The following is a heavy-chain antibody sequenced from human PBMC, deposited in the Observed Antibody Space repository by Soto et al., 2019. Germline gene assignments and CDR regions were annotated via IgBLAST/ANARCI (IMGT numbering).Heavy chain of an antibody. J-gene: IGHJ3*02. D-gene: IGHD2-2*03. CDR2: VNPNSGNT. V-gene: IGHV1-8*01. CDR3: ARASSLDPAFDI. Sequence: QVQLVQSGAEVKRPGASVKVSCKASGYTFPSYDFNWVRQAPGQGLEWVGWVNPNSGNTDYAQKFQVRVTMTRNTSISTAYIELSRLRSEDTAVYYCARASSLDPAFDIWGQGKMVTVSS. CDR1: GYTFPSYD.